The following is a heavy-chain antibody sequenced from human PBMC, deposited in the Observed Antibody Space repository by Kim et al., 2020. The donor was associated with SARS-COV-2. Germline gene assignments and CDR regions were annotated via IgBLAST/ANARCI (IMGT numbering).Heavy chain of an antibody. J-gene: IGHJ4*02. Sequence: GESLKISCKGSGYSVTSYWIGWVRQMPGKGLEWMGIIYPGDSDTRYSPSFQGQVTISADKSISTAYLQWSSLKASDTAMYYCARGPVGYYDSSGYYYFDYWGQGTPVTVSP. CDR3: ARGPVGYYDSSGYYYFDY. CDR1: GYSVTSYW. D-gene: IGHD3-22*01. CDR2: IYPGDSDT. V-gene: IGHV5-51*01.